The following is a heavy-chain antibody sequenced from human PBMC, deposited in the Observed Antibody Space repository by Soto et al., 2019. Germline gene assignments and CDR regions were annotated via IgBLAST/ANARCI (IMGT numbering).Heavy chain of an antibody. CDR2: IYYSGST. D-gene: IGHD3-10*01. V-gene: IGHV4-30-4*01. J-gene: IGHJ5*02. Sequence: SETLSLTCTVSGGSISSGDYYWSWIRQPPGKGLEWIGYIYYSGSTYYNPSLKSRVTISVDTSKNQFSLKLSSVTAADTAVYYCARGGTMVRGVISGENWFDPWGQGTLVTVSS. CDR3: ARGGTMVRGVISGENWFDP. CDR1: GGSISSGDYY.